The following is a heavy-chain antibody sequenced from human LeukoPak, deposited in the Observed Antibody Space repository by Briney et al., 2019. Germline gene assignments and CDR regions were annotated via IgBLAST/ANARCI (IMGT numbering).Heavy chain of an antibody. V-gene: IGHV4-4*07. D-gene: IGHD3-16*01. Sequence: ASETLSLTCTVSGGSISSYYWSWIRQPAGKGLEWIGRIFTSGSTNYNPSLKSRVTVSVDTSKNQFSLKLSSVTAADTAVYYCARESSWGFKFDYWGQGTLVTVSS. CDR2: IFTSGST. CDR3: ARESSWGFKFDY. CDR1: GGSISSYY. J-gene: IGHJ4*02.